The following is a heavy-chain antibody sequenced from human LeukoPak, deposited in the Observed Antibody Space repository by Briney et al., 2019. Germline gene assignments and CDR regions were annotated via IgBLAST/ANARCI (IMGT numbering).Heavy chain of an antibody. V-gene: IGHV3-49*03. CDR1: GFTFGDYL. CDR2: ISGGTT. CDR3: SGGSGWLSVY. J-gene: IGHJ4*02. Sequence: GGSLRLSCTASGFTFGDYLMSWFRRAPGKGLEWIGFISGGTTEYAASVKGRFTISRDDSTSIAYLQMNSLTTEDTAVYYCSGGSGWLSVYWGQGTLVTVSS. D-gene: IGHD6-19*01.